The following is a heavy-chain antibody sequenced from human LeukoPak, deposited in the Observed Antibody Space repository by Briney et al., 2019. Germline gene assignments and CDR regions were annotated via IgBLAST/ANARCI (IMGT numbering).Heavy chain of an antibody. CDR3: TRAQTEEGAKYYFDH. Sequence: GGSLRLSCTASAFTFGDYAMNWVRQAPGRGLEWAGFVRGKPYGATTEYAASVEGRFTISRDDSKSIAYLQMNSLKTEDTAVYYCTRAQTEEGAKYYFDHWGRGTLVTVSS. CDR1: AFTFGDYA. V-gene: IGHV3-49*04. J-gene: IGHJ4*02. CDR2: VRGKPYGATT.